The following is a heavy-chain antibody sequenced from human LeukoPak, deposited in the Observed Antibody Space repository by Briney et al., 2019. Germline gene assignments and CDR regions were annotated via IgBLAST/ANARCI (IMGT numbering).Heavy chain of an antibody. D-gene: IGHD3-16*01. CDR3: ARVWGYYYMDV. V-gene: IGHV1-46*01. Sequence: ASVKVSCKASGYTFTSYYMHWVRQAPGQGLEWMGIVNPSGGSTSYAQKFQGRVTMTRDMSTSTVYMELSSLRSEDTAVYYCARVWGYYYMDVWGKGTTVTVSS. CDR2: VNPSGGST. J-gene: IGHJ6*03. CDR1: GYTFTSYY.